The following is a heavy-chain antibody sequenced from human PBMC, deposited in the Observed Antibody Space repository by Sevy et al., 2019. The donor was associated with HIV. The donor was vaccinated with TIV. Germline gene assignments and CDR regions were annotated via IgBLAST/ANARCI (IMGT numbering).Heavy chain of an antibody. J-gene: IGHJ4*02. CDR2: IYISGST. D-gene: IGHD2-15*01. CDR1: GGSISDYY. V-gene: IGHV4-4*07. CDR3: ARGPQSCNSVSCYSALS. Sequence: SETLSLTCTVSGGSISDYYWTWIRQPAGKGLEWLGRIYISGSTEYNPSLKSRVSMSLDTSKNTFSLKLNSMTAADTAVYYCARGPQSCNSVSCYSALSWGQGILVTVSS.